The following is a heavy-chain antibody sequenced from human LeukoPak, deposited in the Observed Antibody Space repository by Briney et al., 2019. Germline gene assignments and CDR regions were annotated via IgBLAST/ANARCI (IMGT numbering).Heavy chain of an antibody. CDR2: IYTSGST. D-gene: IGHD5-12*01. CDR3: ARLWGGYVGY. Sequence: SQTLSLTCTVSGGSISSGSYYWSWIRQPAGKGLEWIGRIYTSGSTNYNPSLKSRVTISVDTSKNQFSQKLSSVTAANTAVYYCARLWGGYVGYWGQGTLVTVSS. V-gene: IGHV4-61*02. J-gene: IGHJ4*02. CDR1: GGSISSGSYY.